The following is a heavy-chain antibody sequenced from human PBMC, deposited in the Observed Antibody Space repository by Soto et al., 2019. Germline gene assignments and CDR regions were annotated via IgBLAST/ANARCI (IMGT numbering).Heavy chain of an antibody. V-gene: IGHV4-59*01. CDR3: ARDAILYGMDV. D-gene: IGHD2-2*01. CDR1: GGSISSYY. J-gene: IGHJ6*02. Sequence: QVQLQESGPGLVKPSETLSLTCTVSGGSISSYYWSWIRQPPGKGLEWIGYIYYSGSTNYNPSLKSRVTISVDTSKNQFSLKLSSVTAADTAVYDCARDAILYGMDVWGQGTTVTVSS. CDR2: IYYSGST.